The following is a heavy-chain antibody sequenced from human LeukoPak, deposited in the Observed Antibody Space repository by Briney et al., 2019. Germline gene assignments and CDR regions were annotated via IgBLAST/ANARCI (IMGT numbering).Heavy chain of an antibody. D-gene: IGHD3-9*01. CDR2: ILGSADST. V-gene: IGHV3-23*01. J-gene: IGHJ4*02. Sequence: GGSLRLSCAASGFTFSSSAMSWVRQAPGKGLEWVSSILGSADSTYYADSVKGRFTISRDNSKNTLYLQMNSLGAEDTALYYCARDGPQQVDWLVGYFDYWGQGTLVTVSS. CDR1: GFTFSSSA. CDR3: ARDGPQQVDWLVGYFDY.